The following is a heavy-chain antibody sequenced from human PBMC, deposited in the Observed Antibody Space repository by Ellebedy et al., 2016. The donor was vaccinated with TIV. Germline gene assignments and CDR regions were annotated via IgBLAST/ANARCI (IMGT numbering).Heavy chain of an antibody. J-gene: IGHJ4*02. CDR1: LASISRHY. V-gene: IGHV4-59*11. CDR3: AREFRYDFWRGPLDH. CDR2: IYYTGST. Sequence: SETLSLXCTVSLASISRHYWTWIPQPHGKGLERIGIIYYTGSTSYSPSLTGRVTISIDTPKNQFSLKVTSVTAADTAVYYCAREFRYDFWRGPLDHWGQGTTVTVSS. D-gene: IGHD3-3*01.